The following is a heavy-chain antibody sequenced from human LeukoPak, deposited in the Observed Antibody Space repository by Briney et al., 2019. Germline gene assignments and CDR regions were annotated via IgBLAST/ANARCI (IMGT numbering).Heavy chain of an antibody. CDR3: ARDSMVRGGNLYYYYYMDV. V-gene: IGHV1-69*05. D-gene: IGHD3-10*01. Sequence: SVKVSCKASGGTFSSYAVSWVRQAPGQGLEWMGGIIPMFGTANYAQKFQGRVTITTDESTSTAYMELSSLRSEDTAVYYCARDSMVRGGNLYYYYYMDVWGKGTTVTVSS. CDR1: GGTFSSYA. CDR2: IIPMFGTA. J-gene: IGHJ6*03.